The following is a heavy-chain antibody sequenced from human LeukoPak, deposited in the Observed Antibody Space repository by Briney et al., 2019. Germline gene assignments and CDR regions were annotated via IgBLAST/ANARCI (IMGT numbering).Heavy chain of an antibody. V-gene: IGHV1-2*02. CDR1: GYTFTNYY. Sequence: ASVKVSCKASGYTFTNYYMHWVRQAPGQGLEWMARVNPNSGGTNYAQKFQGRVTMTWDTSISTAYMELSSLRSDDTAVYDCARVYCGGDCYYDFPGYFDYWGQGTMVPVSS. CDR3: ARVYCGGDCYYDFPGYFDY. D-gene: IGHD2-21*02. J-gene: IGHJ4*02. CDR2: VNPNSGGT.